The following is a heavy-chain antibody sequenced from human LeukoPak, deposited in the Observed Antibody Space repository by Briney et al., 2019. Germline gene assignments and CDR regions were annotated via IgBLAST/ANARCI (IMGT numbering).Heavy chain of an antibody. V-gene: IGHV1-69-2*01. D-gene: IGHD1-26*01. CDR2: IDPEDGQV. CDR3: ARVTGLLQLDY. J-gene: IGHJ4*02. Sequence: VTLSFKSSGYTFKDYNMHWVQQAPGKGMEWMGRIDPEDGQVIYGETFRCRVTISADTSEDTIHMELTSLTSDDTAMYFCARVTGLLQLDYWGQGTLVTVSS. CDR1: GYTFKDYN.